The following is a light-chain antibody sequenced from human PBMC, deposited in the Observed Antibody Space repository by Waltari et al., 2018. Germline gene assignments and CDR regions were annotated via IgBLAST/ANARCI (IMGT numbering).Light chain of an antibody. Sequence: QSALTQPPSASGSPGQSVTISCTGTSSDVGGYNYVSWYQQHPGKAPKLLIYDGTKRPAVVPDRFSAPKSGDTASLTVSGLQAEDEADYYCSSFTPRTNVLVGGGTKLTVL. CDR3: SSFTPRTNVL. CDR2: DGT. CDR1: SSDVGGYNY. V-gene: IGLV2-8*01. J-gene: IGLJ2*01.